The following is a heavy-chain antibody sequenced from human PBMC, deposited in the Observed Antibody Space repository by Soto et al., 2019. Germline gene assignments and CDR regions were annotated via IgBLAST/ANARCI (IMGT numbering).Heavy chain of an antibody. CDR2: ISAYNGNT. Sequence: QVQLVQSGAEVKKPGASVKVSCKASGYTFTSYGISWVRQAPGQGLEWMGWISAYNGNTNYAQKLQGRVTMTTDTSTSTADMELRSLRSDDTAVYYCARDLVVRGVIIRGVGDYWGQGTLVTVSS. CDR3: ARDLVVRGVIIRGVGDY. CDR1: GYTFTSYG. J-gene: IGHJ4*02. V-gene: IGHV1-18*01. D-gene: IGHD3-10*01.